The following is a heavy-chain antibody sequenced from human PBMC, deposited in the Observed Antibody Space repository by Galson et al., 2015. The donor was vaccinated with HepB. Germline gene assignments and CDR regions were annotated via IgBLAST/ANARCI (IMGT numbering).Heavy chain of an antibody. Sequence: SLRLSCAGSGFTFSNAWMNWARQAPGKGLEWVGRVKSKAAGGSTDYSAPVKGRFIVSRDDSKNMFYLQMNSLKTEDTAVYFCTPGTPPNWVFDYWGQGVLVTVSS. CDR2: VKSKAAGGST. CDR3: TPGTPPNWVFDY. CDR1: GFTFSNAW. V-gene: IGHV3-15*01. D-gene: IGHD1-14*01. J-gene: IGHJ4*02.